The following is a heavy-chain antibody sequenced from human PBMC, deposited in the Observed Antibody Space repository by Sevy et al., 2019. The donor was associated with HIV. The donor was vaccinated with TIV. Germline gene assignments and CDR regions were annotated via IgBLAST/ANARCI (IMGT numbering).Heavy chain of an antibody. CDR1: GFTFSSYS. J-gene: IGHJ5*02. CDR2: ISSSSSYI. Sequence: GGSPRLSCAASGFTFSSYSMNWVRQAPGKGLEWVSSISSSSSYIYYADSVKGRFTISRDNAKNSLYLQMNSLRAEDTAVYYCARAFGIVVVPAAPWGQGTLVTVSS. CDR3: ARAFGIVVVPAAP. D-gene: IGHD2-2*01. V-gene: IGHV3-21*01.